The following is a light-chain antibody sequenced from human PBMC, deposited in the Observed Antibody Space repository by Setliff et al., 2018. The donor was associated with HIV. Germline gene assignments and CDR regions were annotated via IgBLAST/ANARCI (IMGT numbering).Light chain of an antibody. CDR1: SSDVGGYNY. CDR2: EVS. CDR3: TSYTSSYTLV. V-gene: IGLV2-14*01. J-gene: IGLJ1*01. Sequence: QSVLTQPASVSGSPGQSITISCTGTSSDVGGYNYVSWYQQHPGKAPKVMIYEVSNRPSGVSNRFSGSKSGNTASLTISGLQAEDEADYHCTSYTSSYTLVFGIGTKVTVL.